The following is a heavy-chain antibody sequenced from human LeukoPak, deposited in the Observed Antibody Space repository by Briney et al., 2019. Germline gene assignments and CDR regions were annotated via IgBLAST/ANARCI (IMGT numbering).Heavy chain of an antibody. CDR3: AKKTGYCSSTGCPHNFDY. CDR1: GFTFSSYA. J-gene: IGHJ4*02. D-gene: IGHD2-2*01. V-gene: IGHV3-23*01. CDR2: ISGSGGST. Sequence: AGGSLRLSCAASGFTFSSYAMSWVRQAPGKGLEWVSAISGSGGSTYYADSVKGRFTVSRDNSKNTLYLQMNGLGAEDTAVYYCAKKTGYCSSTGCPHNFDYWGQGTLVTVSS.